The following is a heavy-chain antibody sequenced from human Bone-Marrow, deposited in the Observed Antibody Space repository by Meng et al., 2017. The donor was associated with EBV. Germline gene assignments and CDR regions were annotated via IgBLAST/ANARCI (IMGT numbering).Heavy chain of an antibody. CDR2: IYYSGST. J-gene: IGHJ4*02. Sequence: HVQLQESVPGLVNPSHTRYLTCAVSVGSISRVGYYWSWIGQPRGKGLEWIGYIYYSGSTYYNPSLKSRVTISVDTSKNQFSLKLSSVTAADTAVYYCASGSTAAGTDYWGQGTLVTVSS. CDR1: VGSISRVGYY. CDR3: ASGSTAAGTDY. D-gene: IGHD6-13*01. V-gene: IGHV4-30-4*01.